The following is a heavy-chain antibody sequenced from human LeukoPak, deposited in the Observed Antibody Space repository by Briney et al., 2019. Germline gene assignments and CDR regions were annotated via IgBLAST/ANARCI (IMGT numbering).Heavy chain of an antibody. CDR1: GGSISSGSYY. CDR3: ARSIVGATPWFDP. CDR2: IYTSGST. Sequence: SQTLSLTCTVSGGSISSGSYYWSWIRQPAGKGLEWIGRIYTSGSTNYNPSLKSRVTISVDTSKNQFSLKLSSVTAADTAVYYCARSIVGATPWFDPWGQGTLVTVSS. J-gene: IGHJ5*02. D-gene: IGHD1-26*01. V-gene: IGHV4-61*02.